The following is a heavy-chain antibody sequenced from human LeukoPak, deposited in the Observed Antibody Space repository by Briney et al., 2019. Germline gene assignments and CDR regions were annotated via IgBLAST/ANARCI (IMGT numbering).Heavy chain of an antibody. J-gene: IGHJ3*02. CDR3: AKDQSPYYYDSSGPRGDAFDI. Sequence: GRSLRLSCAASGFTFDDYAMHRVRQAPGKGLEWVSGISWNSGSIGYADSVKGRFTISRDNAKNSLYLQMNSLRAEDTALYYCAKDQSPYYYDSSGPRGDAFDIWGQGTMVTVSS. D-gene: IGHD3-22*01. V-gene: IGHV3-9*01. CDR2: ISWNSGSI. CDR1: GFTFDDYA.